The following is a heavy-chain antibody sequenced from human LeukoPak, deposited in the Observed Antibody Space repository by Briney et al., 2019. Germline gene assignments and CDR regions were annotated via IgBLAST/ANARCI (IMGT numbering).Heavy chain of an antibody. CDR3: ASESYYFDY. J-gene: IGHJ4*02. CDR2: ISPDNGDT. CDR1: GYTFTSYG. Sequence: ASVKVSCKASGYTFTSYGISWVRQAPGQGLQWMGLISPDNGDTKSAQNLQGRVILTTDTSTSTAYMELRSLRSDDTAVYYCASESYYFDYLGQGTLVTVSS. V-gene: IGHV1-18*01. D-gene: IGHD3-10*01.